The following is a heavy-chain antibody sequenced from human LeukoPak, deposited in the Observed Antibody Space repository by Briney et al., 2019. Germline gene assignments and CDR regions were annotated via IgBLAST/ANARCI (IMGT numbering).Heavy chain of an antibody. D-gene: IGHD3-10*01. CDR2: ISAYNGNT. CDR3: ARVLSGRGSLYDYYYYMDV. V-gene: IGHV1-18*01. CDR1: GYTFTSYG. J-gene: IGHJ6*03. Sequence: ASVKVSCKASGYTFTSYGISWVRQAPGQGLEWMGWISAYNGNTNYAQKFQGRVTITADESTSTAYMELSSLRSEDTAVYYCARVLSGRGSLYDYYYYMDVWGKGATVTISS.